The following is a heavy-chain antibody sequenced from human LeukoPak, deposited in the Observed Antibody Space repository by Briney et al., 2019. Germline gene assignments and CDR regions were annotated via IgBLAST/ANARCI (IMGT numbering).Heavy chain of an antibody. CDR3: ARSGSGSYGPVDY. Sequence: SETLSLTCTVSGGSISTYYWSWIRHSPGKGLEWIGYIYYRGNTKYNPSLKSRVTISLDTSKNQFSLKLSSVTAADTAVYYCARSGSGSYGPVDYWGQGTLVTVS. CDR2: IYYRGNT. CDR1: GGSISTYY. D-gene: IGHD3-10*01. J-gene: IGHJ4*02. V-gene: IGHV4-59*01.